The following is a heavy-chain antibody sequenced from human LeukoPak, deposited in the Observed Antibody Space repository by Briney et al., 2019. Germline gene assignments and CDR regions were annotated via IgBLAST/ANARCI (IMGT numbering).Heavy chain of an antibody. D-gene: IGHD4-17*01. Sequence: SETLSLTCTVSGYSISSGYYWGWIRQPPGKGLEWIGSIYHSGSTYYNPSLKSRVTISVDTSKNQFSLKLSSVTAADTAVYYCARRRATVTRYYFDYWGQGTLVTVSS. CDR1: GYSISSGYY. V-gene: IGHV4-38-2*02. J-gene: IGHJ4*02. CDR2: IYHSGST. CDR3: ARRRATVTRYYFDY.